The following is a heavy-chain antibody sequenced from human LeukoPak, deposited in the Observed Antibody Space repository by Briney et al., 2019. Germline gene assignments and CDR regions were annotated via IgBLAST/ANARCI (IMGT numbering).Heavy chain of an antibody. J-gene: IGHJ6*01. CDR2: ISGSGDNT. CDR3: AKMKGHPLPKYYMDV. D-gene: IGHD1-26*01. Sequence: GGSLRLSCAASGFTFSGFAMSWVRRTPGKGVEWVSGISGSGDNTLYADSVKGRFTISRDNSKNTLYLEMNSLRDEATSIYYCAKMKGHPLPKYYMDVWAQGTTVTVSS. V-gene: IGHV3-23*01. CDR1: GFTFSGFA.